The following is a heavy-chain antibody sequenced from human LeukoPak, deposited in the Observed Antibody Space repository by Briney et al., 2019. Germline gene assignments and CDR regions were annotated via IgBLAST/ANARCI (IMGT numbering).Heavy chain of an antibody. CDR3: ARGHIAVAGSDY. CDR2: IYTSGDT. Sequence: TSETLSLTCTVSGXSISTYYGSWIRQPAGKGLEWIGRIYTSGDTNYNPSLKSRVTMSIATSKNQFSLNLSSVTAADTAMYYCARGHIAVAGSDYWGQGTLVTVSS. J-gene: IGHJ4*02. D-gene: IGHD6-13*01. CDR1: GXSISTYY. V-gene: IGHV4-4*07.